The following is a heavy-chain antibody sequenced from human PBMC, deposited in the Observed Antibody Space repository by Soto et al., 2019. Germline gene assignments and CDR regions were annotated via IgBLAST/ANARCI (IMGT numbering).Heavy chain of an antibody. CDR2: INVYNGNT. CDR1: GYTFTNYG. Sequence: ASVKVSCKASGYTFTNYGISWVRQAPGQGLEWMGWINVYNGNTKYAQKVQGRVTMTTDTSTSTAYMELRSLRSDDTAVYYCARGVGSGSFYNQYNWFDPWGQGTLVTVSS. V-gene: IGHV1-18*01. D-gene: IGHD3-10*01. J-gene: IGHJ5*02. CDR3: ARGVGSGSFYNQYNWFDP.